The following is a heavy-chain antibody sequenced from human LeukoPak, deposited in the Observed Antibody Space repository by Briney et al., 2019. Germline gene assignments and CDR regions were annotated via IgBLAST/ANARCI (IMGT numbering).Heavy chain of an antibody. CDR3: ARRIAAAGTARWFDP. Sequence: PSETLSLTCAVSGGSISSSNWWSWVRQPPGKGLEWIGEIYHSGSTNYNPSLKSRVTISVDKSKNQFSLKLSSVTAADTAVYYCARRIAAAGTARWFDPWGQGTLVTVSS. J-gene: IGHJ5*02. D-gene: IGHD6-13*01. CDR1: GGSISSSNW. V-gene: IGHV4-4*02. CDR2: IYHSGST.